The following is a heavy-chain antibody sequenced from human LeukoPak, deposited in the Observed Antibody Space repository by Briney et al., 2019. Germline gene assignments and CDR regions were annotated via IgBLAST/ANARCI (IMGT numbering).Heavy chain of an antibody. D-gene: IGHD5-18*01. CDR1: GDSISSGDYY. CDR3: ATSRGYSYGYSDY. Sequence: PSETLSLTCTVSGDSISSGDYYWSWIRQPPGKGLEWIGYIYHSDSTSYNPSLKSRVTISVDTSKNQFSLKLSSVTAADTAVYYCATSRGYSYGYSDYWGQGTLVTVSS. CDR2: IYHSDST. J-gene: IGHJ4*02. V-gene: IGHV4-30-2*01.